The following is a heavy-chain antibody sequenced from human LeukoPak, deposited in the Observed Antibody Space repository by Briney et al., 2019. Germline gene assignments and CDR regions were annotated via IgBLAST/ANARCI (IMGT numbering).Heavy chain of an antibody. D-gene: IGHD5-12*01. CDR1: GFSFSDCA. CDR3: TKGMATIRRHIDS. CDR2: ISGSAGST. V-gene: IGHV3-23*01. J-gene: IGHJ4*02. Sequence: PGGSLRLSCAASGFSFSDCAMSWVRQAPGRGLEWVSSISGSAGSTYYADSMKGRFTISRDNPKNTLHLEMNSLRAEGTAIYYCTKGMATIRRHIDSWGQGTLVTVSS.